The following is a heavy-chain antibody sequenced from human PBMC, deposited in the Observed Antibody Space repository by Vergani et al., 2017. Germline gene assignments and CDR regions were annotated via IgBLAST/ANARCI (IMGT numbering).Heavy chain of an antibody. CDR1: GFTFSSYS. CDR2: ISSSSSYI. Sequence: EVQLVESGGGLVKPGGSLRLSCAASGFTFSSYSMNWVRKAPGKGLEWVSSISSSSSYIYYAYSVKGRFTISRDNAKNSLYLQMNSLRAEDTAVYFCAREALYYYDSSGFYGPFDYWGQGTLVTVSS. CDR3: AREALYYYDSSGFYGPFDY. V-gene: IGHV3-21*01. D-gene: IGHD3-22*01. J-gene: IGHJ4*02.